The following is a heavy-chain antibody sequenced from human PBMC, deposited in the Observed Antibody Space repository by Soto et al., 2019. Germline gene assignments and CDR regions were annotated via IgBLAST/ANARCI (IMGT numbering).Heavy chain of an antibody. D-gene: IGHD2-2*01. CDR2: IKQEGSEK. CDR3: ASTVSTSSYFDL. CDR1: GFTFSSYW. Sequence: EVQLVESGGGLVQPGGSLRLSCAASGFTFSSYWMSWVRQAPGKGLEWVANIKQEGSEKYYVDSVKGRFTISRDNAKNSLYLQMNSLRAEDTAVYYCASTVSTSSYFDLWGRGTLVTVSS. J-gene: IGHJ2*01. V-gene: IGHV3-7*01.